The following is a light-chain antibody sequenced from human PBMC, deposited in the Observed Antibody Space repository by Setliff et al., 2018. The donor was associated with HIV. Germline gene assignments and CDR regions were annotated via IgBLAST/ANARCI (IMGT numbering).Light chain of an antibody. CDR3: CSYTSSSTRL. V-gene: IGLV2-14*03. CDR2: DVS. J-gene: IGLJ1*01. Sequence: QSVLTQPASVSGSPGQSITISCTGNSNDIGGYSYVSWYQQYPGKAPKMMIYDVSKRPSGVSNRFSASKAGNMASLTISGLQPEDEADYYCCSYTSSSTRLFGTGTKVTVL. CDR1: SNDIGGYSY.